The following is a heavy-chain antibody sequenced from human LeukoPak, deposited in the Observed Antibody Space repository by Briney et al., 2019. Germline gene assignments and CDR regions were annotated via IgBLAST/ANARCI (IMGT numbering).Heavy chain of an antibody. D-gene: IGHD6-19*01. Sequence: PGGSLRLSCAASGFTFSSYWMHWVRQAPGKGLVWVSRINSDGSSTNYADSVKGRFTISRDNAKNTLYLQMNSLRAEDTAVYYCARDHLSSGSSPDYYYYYYMDVWGKGTTVTISS. J-gene: IGHJ6*03. CDR1: GFTFSSYW. CDR2: INSDGSST. CDR3: ARDHLSSGSSPDYYYYYYMDV. V-gene: IGHV3-74*01.